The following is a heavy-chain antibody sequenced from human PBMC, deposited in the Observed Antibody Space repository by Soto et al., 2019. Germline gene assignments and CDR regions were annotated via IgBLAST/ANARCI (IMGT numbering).Heavy chain of an antibody. CDR2: IYYSGST. V-gene: IGHV4-39*01. CDR3: ARHETIRGSSWEVYFDY. Sequence: PSETLSLTCTVSGGSISSSSYYWGWIRQPPGKGLEWIGSIYYSGSTYYNPSLKSRVTISVDTSKNQFSLKLSSVTAADTAVYYCARHETIRGSSWEVYFDYWGQGTLVTVSS. CDR1: GGSISSSSYY. J-gene: IGHJ4*02. D-gene: IGHD6-13*01.